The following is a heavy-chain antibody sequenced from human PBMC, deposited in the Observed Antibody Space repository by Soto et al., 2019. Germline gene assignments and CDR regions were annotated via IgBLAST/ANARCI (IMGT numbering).Heavy chain of an antibody. V-gene: IGHV2-5*02. J-gene: IGHJ4*02. Sequence: GSGPTLVNPTQTLTLTCTFSGFSVSTSRVGVGCIRQPPGKALEWLALIYWDDDKRYSPSLKSRLTITKDTSKNQVVLTMTNMDPVDTATYYCAHSRLYQLPFDFDYWGQGTLVTVSS. D-gene: IGHD2-2*01. CDR3: AHSRLYQLPFDFDY. CDR1: GFSVSTSRVG. CDR2: IYWDDDK.